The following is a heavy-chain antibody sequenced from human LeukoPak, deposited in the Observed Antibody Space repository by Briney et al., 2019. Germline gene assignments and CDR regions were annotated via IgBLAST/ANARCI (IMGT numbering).Heavy chain of an antibody. J-gene: IGHJ4*02. Sequence: ASVKVSCKASGYTFTSYAMHWVRQAPGQRLEWMGWINAGNGNTKYSQKLQGRVTTTTDTSTSTAYMELRSLRSDDTAVYYCARRPNYSGSSDYWGQGTLVTVSS. CDR2: INAGNGNT. V-gene: IGHV1-3*01. CDR3: ARRPNYSGSSDY. CDR1: GYTFTSYA. D-gene: IGHD1-26*01.